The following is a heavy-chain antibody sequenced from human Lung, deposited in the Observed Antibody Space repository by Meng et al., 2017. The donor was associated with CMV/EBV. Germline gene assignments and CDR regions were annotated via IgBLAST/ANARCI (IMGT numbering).Heavy chain of an antibody. D-gene: IGHD3-22*01. J-gene: IGHJ4*02. CDR1: GFTFGDYA. CDR2: ISWNSGSI. CDR3: AKEGRVSSGCYRGLDY. V-gene: IGHV3-9*01. Sequence: GGSLRLSCAASGFTFGDYAMHGVRQAPGEGLEWVSGISWNSGSIGYADSVKSRFTISRDKAKNSLDLQMNSLRAEDTALYYCAKEGRVSSGCYRGLDYWGQGTLVTVSS.